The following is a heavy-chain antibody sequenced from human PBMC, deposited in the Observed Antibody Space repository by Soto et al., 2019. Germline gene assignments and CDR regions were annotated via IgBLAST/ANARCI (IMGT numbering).Heavy chain of an antibody. CDR1: GFTFSSYG. D-gene: IGHD1-26*01. J-gene: IGHJ6*02. V-gene: IGHV3-30*18. Sequence: ESGGGVVQPGRSLTLSCAVSGFTFSSYGMHWVRQAPGKGLEWVAVISYDGSKKYYADSVKGRFTISRDKYTLDLQMNSLRAEDTAVYYCAKPVGWEETDYHGMDVWGQGTTVTVSS. CDR2: ISYDGSKK. CDR3: AKPVGWEETDYHGMDV.